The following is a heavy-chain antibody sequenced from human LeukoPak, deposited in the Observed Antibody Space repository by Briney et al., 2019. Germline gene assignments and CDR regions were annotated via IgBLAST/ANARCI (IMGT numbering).Heavy chain of an antibody. CDR3: ARGSSAGDGRGLDY. CDR1: GGSISSYF. J-gene: IGHJ4*02. D-gene: IGHD7-27*01. Sequence: SETLSLTCTVSGGSISSYFWSWIRQPAGKGLEWIGRIYSSGSTNYSPSLKSRVTMSVDTSKNQFSLNLSSVTAADTAMYYCARGSSAGDGRGLDYWGQGTLVTVSS. V-gene: IGHV4-4*07. CDR2: IYSSGST.